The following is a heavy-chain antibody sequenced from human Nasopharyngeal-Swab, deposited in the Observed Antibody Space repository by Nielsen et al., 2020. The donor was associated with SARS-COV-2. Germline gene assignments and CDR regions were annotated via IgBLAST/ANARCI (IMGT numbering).Heavy chain of an antibody. CDR2: INHSGST. D-gene: IGHD3-3*01. Sequence: SETLSLTCAVYGGSFSGYYWSWIRQPPGKGLEWIGEINHSGSTNYNPSLKSRVTTSVDTSKNQFSLKLSSVTAADTAVYYCARGRGLRHYYYYYGMDVWGQGTTVTVSS. J-gene: IGHJ6*02. V-gene: IGHV4-34*01. CDR1: GGSFSGYY. CDR3: ARGRGLRHYYYYYGMDV.